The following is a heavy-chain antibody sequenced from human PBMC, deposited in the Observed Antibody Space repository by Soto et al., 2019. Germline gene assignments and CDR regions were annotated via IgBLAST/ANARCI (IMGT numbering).Heavy chain of an antibody. D-gene: IGHD4-17*01. V-gene: IGHV4-31*03. J-gene: IGHJ4*02. CDR2: IFFSGNT. CDR1: GGSILNGGHY. Sequence: PSETLSLTCTVSGGSILNGGHYWTWIRQPPGKGLEWIGKIFFSGNTHYNTALKSRLSFSVDRAKNQFSLNLTSVTAADTAIYYCARENYGGMLDYSGPGTLVTVSS. CDR3: ARENYGGMLDY.